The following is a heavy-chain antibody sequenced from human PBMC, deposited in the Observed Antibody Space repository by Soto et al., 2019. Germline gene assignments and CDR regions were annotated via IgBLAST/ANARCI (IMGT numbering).Heavy chain of an antibody. CDR3: ARDQVVGATFDAFDI. J-gene: IGHJ3*02. V-gene: IGHV3-21*01. CDR1: GFTFSSYS. Sequence: GGSLRLSCAASGFTFSSYSMNWVRQAPGKGLEWVSSISSSSSYIYYADSVKGRFTISRDNAKNSLYLQMNSLRAEDTAVYYCARDQVVGATFDAFDIWGQGTMVTVSS. D-gene: IGHD1-26*01. CDR2: ISSSSSYI.